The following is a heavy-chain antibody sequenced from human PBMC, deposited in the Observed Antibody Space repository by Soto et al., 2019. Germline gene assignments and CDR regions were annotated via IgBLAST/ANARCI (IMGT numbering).Heavy chain of an antibody. V-gene: IGHV3-33*01. CDR3: VRASGPFDY. CDR1: GFPFSTYG. Sequence: PGGSLRLSCAASGFPFSTYGMHWVRQAPGKGLEWVAVIWYDGSNKYYADSVKGRFTISRDNFKNTLYLQMNDLRAEDTAVYRCVRASGPFDYWGQGTLVTVSS. CDR2: IWYDGSNK. J-gene: IGHJ4*02.